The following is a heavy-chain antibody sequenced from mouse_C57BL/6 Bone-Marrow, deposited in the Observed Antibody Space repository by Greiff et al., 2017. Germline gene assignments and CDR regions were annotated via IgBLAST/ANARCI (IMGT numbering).Heavy chain of an antibody. Sequence: VQLQQPGAELVKPGASVKLSCKASGYTFTSYWMQWVKQRPGQGLEWIGEIDPSDSYTNYNQKFKGKATLTVDTSSSTAYMQLSSLTSEDSAVYYCARTELFDYDFDYWGQGTTLTVSS. CDR2: IDPSDSYT. V-gene: IGHV1-50*01. D-gene: IGHD2-4*01. CDR1: GYTFTSYW. CDR3: ARTELFDYDFDY. J-gene: IGHJ2*01.